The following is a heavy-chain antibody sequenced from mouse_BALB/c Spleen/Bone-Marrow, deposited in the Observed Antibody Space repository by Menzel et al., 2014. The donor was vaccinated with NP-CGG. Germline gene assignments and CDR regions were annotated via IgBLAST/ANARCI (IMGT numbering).Heavy chain of an antibody. J-gene: IGHJ4*01. D-gene: IGHD1-1*01. CDR3: ATLYDSYAMDY. CDR2: INPYNDVT. V-gene: IGHV1-18*01. CDR1: GYSFTGYT. Sequence: EVKLMESGPELVKPGASMKISCKASGYSFTGYTMNWVKQSHGKNLEWIGLINPYNDVTIYNQKFKGKATLTVDKSSSTAYMELLNLTSEDSAVYYCATLYDSYAMDYWGQGTSVTVSS.